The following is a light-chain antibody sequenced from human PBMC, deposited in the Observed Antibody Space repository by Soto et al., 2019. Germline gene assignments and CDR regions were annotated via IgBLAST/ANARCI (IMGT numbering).Light chain of an antibody. CDR2: EVS. CDR3: SSYVNYNTFVI. CDR1: SRDVGGYNY. V-gene: IGLV2-14*01. Sequence: QSALTQPASVSGSPGQSITISCTGTSRDVGGYNYVSWHQQHPGKAPKAIITEVSNRPSGVSNRFSGSKSGNTASLTISGLQAEDEADYYCSSYVNYNTFVIFGGGTKLTVL. J-gene: IGLJ2*01.